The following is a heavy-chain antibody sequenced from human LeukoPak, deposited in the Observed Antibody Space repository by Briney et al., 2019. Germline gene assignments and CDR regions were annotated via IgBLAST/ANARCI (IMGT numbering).Heavy chain of an antibody. CDR2: IYPGDSDT. CDR3: ARRGCNGGSCYGY. CDR1: GYSFSNDW. J-gene: IGHJ4*02. D-gene: IGHD2-15*01. V-gene: IGHV5-51*01. Sequence: GESLKISCKGSGYSFSNDWIGWVRQMPGKGLEWMGIIYPGDSDTRYSPSFQGQVTISADKSISTAYLQWSCLEASDTALYYCARRGCNGGSCYGYWGQGTLVTVSS.